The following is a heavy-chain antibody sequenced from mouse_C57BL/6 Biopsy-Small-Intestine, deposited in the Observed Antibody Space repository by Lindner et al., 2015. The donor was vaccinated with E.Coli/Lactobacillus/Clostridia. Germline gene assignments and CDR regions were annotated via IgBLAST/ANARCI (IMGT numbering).Heavy chain of an antibody. CDR1: GFTFSDYG. J-gene: IGHJ1*03. V-gene: IGHV5-17*01. Sequence: VQLQESGGGLVKPGGSLKLSCAASGFTFSDYGMHWVRQAPEKGLEWVAYISSFSTIYYVDTVKGRFTISRDNAKNTLFLQMTSLRSEDTAMYFCAREDYGSTYGWYFDVWGTGTTVTVSS. CDR2: ISSFSTI. D-gene: IGHD1-1*01. CDR3: AREDYGSTYGWYFDV.